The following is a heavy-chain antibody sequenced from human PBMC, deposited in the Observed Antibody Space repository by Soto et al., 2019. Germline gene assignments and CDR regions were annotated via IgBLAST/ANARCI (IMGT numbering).Heavy chain of an antibody. V-gene: IGHV4-34*01. CDR2: INPGGST. CDR1: GGSFSGYC. CDR3: AREGLWFGELLPFDI. J-gene: IGHJ3*02. D-gene: IGHD3-10*01. Sequence: QVQLQQWGAGLLKPSETLSLTCAVHGGSFSGYCWSWIRQPPGRGLEWIGEINPGGSTNYNPSLKSRVPLSVDTSKSQFSLNLTSVTAADTAVYYCAREGLWFGELLPFDIWGQGTMVTVSS.